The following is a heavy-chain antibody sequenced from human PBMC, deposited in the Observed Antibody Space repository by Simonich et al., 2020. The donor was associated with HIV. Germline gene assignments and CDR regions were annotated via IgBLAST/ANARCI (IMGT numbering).Heavy chain of an antibody. CDR2: SSGNSGSI. V-gene: IGHV3-9*01. D-gene: IGHD3-10*01. CDR3: AKDKGAYYGSGSPVY. CDR1: GFTFDDYA. Sequence: EVQLVESGGGLVQPGRSLRLSCAASGFTFDDYAMHWVRKAPGKGLEWVSVSSGNSGSIGDGDSVKGRFTISRDNAKNSLYLQMNSLRAEDTALYYCAKDKGAYYGSGSPVYWGQGTLVTVSS. J-gene: IGHJ4*02.